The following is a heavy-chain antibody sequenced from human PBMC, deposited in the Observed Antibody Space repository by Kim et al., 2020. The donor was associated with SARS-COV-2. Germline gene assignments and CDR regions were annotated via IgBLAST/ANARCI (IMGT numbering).Heavy chain of an antibody. J-gene: IGHJ6*02. V-gene: IGHV4-4*07. CDR3: ARGLRYCSSTSCPPGKIYYSYGMAA. Sequence: SETLSLTCTVSGGSISSYYWSWIRQPAGKGLEWIGRIYTSGSTNYNPSLKSRVTMSVDTSKNQFSLKLSSVTAADTAVYYCARGLRYCSSTSCPPGKIYYSYGMAAGGQGPPVPVSS. CDR2: IYTSGST. D-gene: IGHD2-2*01. CDR1: GGSISSYY.